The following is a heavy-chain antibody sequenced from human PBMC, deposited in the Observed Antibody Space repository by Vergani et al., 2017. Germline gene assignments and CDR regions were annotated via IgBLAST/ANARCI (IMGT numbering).Heavy chain of an antibody. J-gene: IGHJ5*02. CDR2: NSAYNGNT. CDR3: ARDHSWGGSYYGEVGGDWFDP. CDR1: GYTFTSYG. Sequence: QVQLVQSGAEVKKPGASVKVSCKASGYTFTSYGISWVRQAPGQGLEWMGWNSAYNGNTNYAKTLQGRVTMTTDTSTSTAYMELRSLRSDDTAVYYCARDHSWGGSYYGEVGGDWFDPWGQGTLVTVSS. V-gene: IGHV1-18*01. D-gene: IGHD1-26*01.